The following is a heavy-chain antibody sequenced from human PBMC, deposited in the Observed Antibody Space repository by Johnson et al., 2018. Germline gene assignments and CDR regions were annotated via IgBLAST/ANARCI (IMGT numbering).Heavy chain of an antibody. CDR1: GFTFDDYA. J-gene: IGHJ3*02. CDR2: ISWNSGSI. V-gene: IGHV3-9*01. Sequence: VQLLESGGGLVQPGRSLRLSCAASGFTFDDYAMHWVRQAPGKGLEWVSGISWNSGSIGYADSVKGRFTISRDNAKNSLYLQMNSLRAEDTALYYCAKDTAIGAFDIWGQGTMVTVSS. CDR3: AKDTAIGAFDI.